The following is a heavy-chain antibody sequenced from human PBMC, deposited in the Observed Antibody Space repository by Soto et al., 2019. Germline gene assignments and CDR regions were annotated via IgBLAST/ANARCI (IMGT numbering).Heavy chain of an antibody. CDR2: TYYRSKWYN. CDR1: GDSVSSNSAA. Sequence: SQTLSLTCAISGDSVSSNSAAWNWIRQSPSRGLEWLGRTYYRSKWYNDYAVSVKSRITINPDTSKNQFSLQLNSVTPEDTAVYYCASTNGRIAAAGPYYYYGMDVWGQGTTVTVSS. J-gene: IGHJ6*02. CDR3: ASTNGRIAAAGPYYYYGMDV. D-gene: IGHD6-13*01. V-gene: IGHV6-1*01.